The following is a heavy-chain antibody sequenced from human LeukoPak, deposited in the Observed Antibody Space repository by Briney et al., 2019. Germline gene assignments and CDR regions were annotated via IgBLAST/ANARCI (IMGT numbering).Heavy chain of an antibody. CDR1: GYTFTGYY. D-gene: IGHD6-13*01. V-gene: IGHV1-2*02. CDR2: INPNSGGT. CDR3: ARGTLAAAGSSNY. J-gene: IGHJ4*02. Sequence: ASVKVSCKASGYTFTGYYMHWVRQAPGQGLEWMGWINPNSGGTNYAQKFQGRVTMTRDTSISTAYMELSRLRSDDTAVYCCARGTLAAAGSSNYWGQGTLVTVSS.